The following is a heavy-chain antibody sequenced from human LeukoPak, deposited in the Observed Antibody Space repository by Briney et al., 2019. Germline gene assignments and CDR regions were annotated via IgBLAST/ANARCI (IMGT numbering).Heavy chain of an antibody. Sequence: PGGSLRLSCAASGFTFSDSPMHWVRQGPGKGLEWLAVTSYDGSNKYSADSLKGRFTISRDNFKNTLYLQMNSLTTEDTAVYYCARARSIVGVSPFQHWGQGTLVTVSS. D-gene: IGHD1-26*01. CDR1: GFTFSDSP. J-gene: IGHJ1*01. CDR3: ARARSIVGVSPFQH. V-gene: IGHV3-30*04. CDR2: TSYDGSNK.